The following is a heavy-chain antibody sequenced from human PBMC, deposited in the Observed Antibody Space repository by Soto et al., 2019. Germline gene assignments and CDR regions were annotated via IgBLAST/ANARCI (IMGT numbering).Heavy chain of an antibody. D-gene: IGHD3-22*01. Sequence: SVKVSCKASGGTFSSYAISWVRQAPGQGLEWMGGIIPIFGTANYAQKFQGRVTITADESTSTAYMELSSLRSEDTAVYYCAIVLDIRGYYYLPGFWGQGTLVTVSS. J-gene: IGHJ4*02. CDR2: IIPIFGTA. CDR3: AIVLDIRGYYYLPGF. CDR1: GGTFSSYA. V-gene: IGHV1-69*13.